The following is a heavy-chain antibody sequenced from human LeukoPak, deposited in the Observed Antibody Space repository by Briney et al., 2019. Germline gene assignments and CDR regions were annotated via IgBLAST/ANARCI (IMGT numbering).Heavy chain of an antibody. CDR2: ITSYNGNT. V-gene: IGHV1-18*04. D-gene: IGHD3-9*01. CDR3: ARGNFDWLLLGAFDI. J-gene: IGHJ3*02. CDR1: GYTFTSYG. Sequence: SCKASGYTFTSYGISWVRQAPGQGLEWMGWITSYNGNTNYAQKLRGRVTMTTDTSTSTAYMELRSLRSDDTAVYYCARGNFDWLLLGAFDIWGQGTMVTVSS.